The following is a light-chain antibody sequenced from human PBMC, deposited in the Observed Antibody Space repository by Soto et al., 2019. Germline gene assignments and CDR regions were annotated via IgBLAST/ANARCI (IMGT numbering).Light chain of an antibody. J-gene: IGKJ2*01. CDR1: HSVSSSY. Sequence: EIVLTQSPGTRSLSPGERATLSCRASHSVSSSYLAWYQQKPGQAPRHLIYGASSRATGIPDRFSGSGSGTDFTLTISRLEPEDVAVYYCLQYGSSPYTFGQGTKLEIK. V-gene: IGKV3-20*01. CDR2: GAS. CDR3: LQYGSSPYT.